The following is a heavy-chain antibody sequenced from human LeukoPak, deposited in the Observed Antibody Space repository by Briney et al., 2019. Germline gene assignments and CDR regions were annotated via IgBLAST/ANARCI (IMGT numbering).Heavy chain of an antibody. V-gene: IGHV1-69*04. J-gene: IGHJ6*02. Sequence: SVKVSCKASRGTFSSYAISWVRQAPGHRLEWMGRIIPILGIANYAQKLQGRIMITPDKSTSTAYMELSSLRSEDTAVYYCARDINSVREDYYYCGMDVWGQGTTVTVS. CDR1: RGTFSSYA. CDR3: ARDINSVREDYYYCGMDV. CDR2: IIPILGIA. D-gene: IGHD5/OR15-5a*01.